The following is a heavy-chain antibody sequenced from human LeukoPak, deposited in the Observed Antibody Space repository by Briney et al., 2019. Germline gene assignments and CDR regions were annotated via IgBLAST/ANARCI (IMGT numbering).Heavy chain of an antibody. CDR1: GFTFSSYA. V-gene: IGHV3-23*01. CDR2: ISGSGGST. J-gene: IGHJ4*02. D-gene: IGHD2-15*01. Sequence: PGGSLRLSCAASGFTFSSYAMSWVRQAPGKGLEWVSAISGSGGSTYYADSVKGRFTISRDNAKNSLFLQMNSLRAEDTAVYYCARDNGWSADFWGQGTLVTVSS. CDR3: ARDNGWSADF.